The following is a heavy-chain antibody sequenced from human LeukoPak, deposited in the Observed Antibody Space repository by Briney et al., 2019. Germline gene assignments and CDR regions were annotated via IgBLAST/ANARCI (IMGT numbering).Heavy chain of an antibody. Sequence: PSETLSLTCTVSGDSLSGYYWSWIRQPPGKGPEWIGNIYYSGTTNYNPSPKSRVTISVDTSKNQFSLKLTSVTAADTAVYYCARDGGIPYYFDFWGQGTLVTVSS. J-gene: IGHJ4*02. CDR1: GDSLSGYY. D-gene: IGHD3-16*01. V-gene: IGHV4-59*01. CDR3: ARDGGIPYYFDF. CDR2: IYYSGTT.